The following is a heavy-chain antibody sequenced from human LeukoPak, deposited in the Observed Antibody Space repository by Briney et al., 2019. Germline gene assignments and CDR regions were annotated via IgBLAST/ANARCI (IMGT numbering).Heavy chain of an antibody. CDR1: GGSISSYY. D-gene: IGHD3-22*01. J-gene: IGHJ4*02. CDR2: IYTSGTI. Sequence: SETLSLTCTVSGGSISSYYWSWIRQPAGTALEWIGRIYTSGTITYNPSLKSRVTMSVDTSKNQFSLKLSSVTAADTAVYHCARNGYYSIDYWGQGTLVTVSS. V-gene: IGHV4-4*07. CDR3: ARNGYYSIDY.